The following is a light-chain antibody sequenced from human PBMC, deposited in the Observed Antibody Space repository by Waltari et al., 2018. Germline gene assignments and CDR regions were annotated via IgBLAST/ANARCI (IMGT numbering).Light chain of an antibody. V-gene: IGKV3-20*01. J-gene: IGKJ1*01. CDR1: QSISKY. CDR3: QKYGSLPAT. CDR2: DAS. Sequence: EIMLTQSPGTLSLSPGERATLSCRASQSISKYLAWYQQKPGQAPGLLIYDASSRATGIPDRFSGSGPGTDFSLTISRLEPEDFAVYYCQKYGSLPATFGQGTKVEIK.